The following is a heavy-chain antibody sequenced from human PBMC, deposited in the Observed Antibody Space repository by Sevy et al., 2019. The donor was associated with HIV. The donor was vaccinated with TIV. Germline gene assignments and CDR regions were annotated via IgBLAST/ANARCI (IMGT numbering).Heavy chain of an antibody. J-gene: IGHJ4*02. D-gene: IGHD2-21*02. CDR3: AKHIAYCGGDCYPPLYYFDY. CDR2: ISGSGYST. Sequence: GGSLRLSCATSGFTFSRHAMIWVRQAPGKGLEWVSAISGSGYSTYYADSVKGRFTISRDKSKNTLYLQINSLRAGDTAVYYCAKHIAYCGGDCYPPLYYFDYWGQGTLVTVSS. V-gene: IGHV3-23*01. CDR1: GFTFSRHA.